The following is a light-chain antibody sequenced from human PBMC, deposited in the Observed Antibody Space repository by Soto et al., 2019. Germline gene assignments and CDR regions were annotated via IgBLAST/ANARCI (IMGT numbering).Light chain of an antibody. J-gene: IGKJ3*01. V-gene: IGKV3-20*01. Sequence: EIVLTQSPGTLSLSPGERATLSCRASQSVSSSYLAWYQQKPGQAPRLLIYGASSRATGIPDRFSGSGSGTDFTLTISRLEPEDFAVYYCQQYGSSPLVTFGPGTKVHIK. CDR1: QSVSSSY. CDR2: GAS. CDR3: QQYGSSPLVT.